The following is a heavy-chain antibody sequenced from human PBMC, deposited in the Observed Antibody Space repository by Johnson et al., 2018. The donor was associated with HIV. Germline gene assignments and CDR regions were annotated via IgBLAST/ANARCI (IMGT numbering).Heavy chain of an antibody. CDR2: ISYDGSNK. CDR3: ARELGYSSSNDAFDI. D-gene: IGHD6-13*01. J-gene: IGHJ3*02. Sequence: QMQLVESGGGVVQPGRSLRLSCAASGFTFSSYGMHWVRQAPGKGLEWVAVISYDGSNKYYADSVKGRFTISRDNSKNTLYLQMNSLRAEDTAVYYCARELGYSSSNDAFDIWGQGTMVTVSS. V-gene: IGHV3-30*03. CDR1: GFTFSSYG.